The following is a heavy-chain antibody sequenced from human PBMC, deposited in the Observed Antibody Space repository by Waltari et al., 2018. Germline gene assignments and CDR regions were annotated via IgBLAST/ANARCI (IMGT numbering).Heavy chain of an antibody. CDR2: IRSKAYGGTT. Sequence: EVQLVESGGGLVQPGRSLRLSCTASGFTFGDYAMSWFRQAPGKGLEWVGFIRSKAYGGTTEYAASVKGRFTISRDDSKSIAYLQMNSLKTEDTAVYYCTRDRALGVATIMDWYFDLWGRGTLVTVSS. D-gene: IGHD5-12*01. V-gene: IGHV3-49*03. J-gene: IGHJ2*01. CDR1: GFTFGDYA. CDR3: TRDRALGVATIMDWYFDL.